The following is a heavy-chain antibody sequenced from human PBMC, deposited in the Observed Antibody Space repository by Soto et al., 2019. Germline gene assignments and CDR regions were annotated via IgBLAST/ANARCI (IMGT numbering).Heavy chain of an antibody. D-gene: IGHD2-15*01. CDR2: MNPNSGNT. J-gene: IGHJ3*02. V-gene: IGHV1-8*01. CDR1: GYSFTSYD. CDR3: ARYPYTSYCSDGSCSYDAFDI. Sequence: QVQMVQSGAEVKKPGASVKVSCRASGYSFTSYDVNWVRQATGQGLEWMGWMNPNSGNTAFAQKFQGRVTMTRDTPISTAYMELSGLRSEDTAVYYCARYPYTSYCSDGSCSYDAFDIWCQGTVVTVSS.